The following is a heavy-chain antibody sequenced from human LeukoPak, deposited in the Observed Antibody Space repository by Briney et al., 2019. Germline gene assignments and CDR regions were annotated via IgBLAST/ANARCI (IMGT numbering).Heavy chain of an antibody. CDR1: GYTFTSYY. D-gene: IGHD5-12*01. CDR3: AREGGYDPYYYYGMDV. V-gene: IGHV1-2*02. J-gene: IGHJ6*02. Sequence: ASVKVSCKASGYTFTSYYMHWVRQAPGQGLEWMGWINPNSGGTNYAQKFQGRVTMTRDTSISTAYMELSRLRSDDTAVYYCAREGGYDPYYYYGMDVWGQGTTVTVSS. CDR2: INPNSGGT.